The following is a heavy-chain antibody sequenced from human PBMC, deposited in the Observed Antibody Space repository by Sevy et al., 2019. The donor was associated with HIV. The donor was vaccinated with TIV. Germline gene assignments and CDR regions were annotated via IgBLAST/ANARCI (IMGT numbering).Heavy chain of an antibody. CDR2: IYYSGGN. D-gene: IGHD3-22*01. CDR1: GGSISSGDYY. V-gene: IGHV4-30-4*01. CDR3: AREAYYYASSGYNGGLIDS. Sequence: SETLSLTCTVSGGSISSGDYYWIWIRQPPGKGLEWIGYIYYSGGNYYNPSLKSRVTISVDTSKNQFSLKLTSVTAADTAVYYCAREAYYYASSGYNGGLIDSWGQGTLVTVSS. J-gene: IGHJ4*02.